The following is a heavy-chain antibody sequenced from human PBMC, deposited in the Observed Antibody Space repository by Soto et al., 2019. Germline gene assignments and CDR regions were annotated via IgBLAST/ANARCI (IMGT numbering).Heavy chain of an antibody. Sequence: ASVKVSCKTSGYTSTDYYMHWVRQAPGQGFEWVGGINPKSGGPKYVPKFQGRVTVTRDTSTSTAYMELNRLTSDDTAVYYCASEDCRNTNCLKGFDYWGQGTLVTVSS. CDR1: GYTSTDYY. J-gene: IGHJ4*02. D-gene: IGHD2-15*01. CDR2: INPKSGGP. CDR3: ASEDCRNTNCLKGFDY. V-gene: IGHV1-2*02.